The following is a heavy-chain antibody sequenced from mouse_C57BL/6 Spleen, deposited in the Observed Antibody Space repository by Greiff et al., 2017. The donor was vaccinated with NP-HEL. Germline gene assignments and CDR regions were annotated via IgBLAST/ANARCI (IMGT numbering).Heavy chain of an antibody. Sequence: EVKLVESGGGLVKPGGSLKLSCAASGFTFSDYGMHWVRQAPEKGLEWVAYISSGSSTIYYADTVKGRFTISRDNAKNTLFLQMTSLRSEDTAMYYCARPLLWSSYAMDYWGQGTSVTVSS. CDR3: ARPLLWSSYAMDY. CDR2: ISSGSSTI. J-gene: IGHJ4*01. CDR1: GFTFSDYG. D-gene: IGHD2-1*01. V-gene: IGHV5-17*01.